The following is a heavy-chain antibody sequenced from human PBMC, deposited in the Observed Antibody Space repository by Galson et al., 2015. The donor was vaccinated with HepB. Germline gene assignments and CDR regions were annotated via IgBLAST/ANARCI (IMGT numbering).Heavy chain of an antibody. J-gene: IGHJ1*01. V-gene: IGHV3-23*01. CDR3: ARRWDTLVVKH. CDR2: IGDNNGRT. CDR1: GFTFNVYA. D-gene: IGHD2-15*01. Sequence: SLRLSCAPSGFTFNVYAMSWVRQAPGKGLEWVSSIGDNNGRTYYADSVKGRFTISRDNSKNTLYLQMDSLRAEDTAIYYCARRWDTLVVKHWGQGTRVTVSS.